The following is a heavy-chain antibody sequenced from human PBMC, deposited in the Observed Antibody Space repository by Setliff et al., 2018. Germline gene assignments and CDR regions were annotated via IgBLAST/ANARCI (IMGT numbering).Heavy chain of an antibody. CDR3: ARHVKVATEYFDC. Sequence: SETLSLTCSVSGGPVTNTNNYWGGLRPPPGKGLEWLGTVYHRGGSYYNPSLKSRVTMSVDTSKTLFSLKLNSVSAADTALYYCARHVKVATEYFDCWGQGTLVTVSS. CDR1: GGPVTNTNNY. V-gene: IGHV4-39*01. J-gene: IGHJ4*02. D-gene: IGHD5-12*01. CDR2: VYHRGGS.